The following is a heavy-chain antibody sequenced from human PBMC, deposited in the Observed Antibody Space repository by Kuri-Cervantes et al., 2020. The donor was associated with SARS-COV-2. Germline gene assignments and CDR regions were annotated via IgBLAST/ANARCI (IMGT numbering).Heavy chain of an antibody. CDR3: ARDRYSSSCFDY. Sequence: GESLKSSCAASGFTFSSYSMTWVRQAPGKGLEWVSSISSSSSYIYYADSVKGRFTISRDNAKNSLYLQMNSLRAEDTAVYYCARDRYSSSCFDYWGQGTLVTVSS. D-gene: IGHD6-13*01. J-gene: IGHJ4*02. V-gene: IGHV3-21*01. CDR2: ISSSSSYI. CDR1: GFTFSSYS.